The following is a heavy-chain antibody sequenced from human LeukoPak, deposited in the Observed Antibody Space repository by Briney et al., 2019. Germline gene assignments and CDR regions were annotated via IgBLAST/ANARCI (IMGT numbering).Heavy chain of an antibody. J-gene: IGHJ4*02. V-gene: IGHV3-74*01. D-gene: IGHD1-26*01. CDR1: GFTFSSYW. CDR3: ARDLLGNSGSYLRHPNGPPFDY. CDR2: INSDGSST. Sequence: GGSLRLSCAASGFTFSSYWMHSVRQAPGKGLVWLSRINSDGSSTSYADSVKGRFTISRDNAKNTLYLQMNSLRAEDTAVYYCARDLLGNSGSYLRHPNGPPFDYWGQGTLVTVSS.